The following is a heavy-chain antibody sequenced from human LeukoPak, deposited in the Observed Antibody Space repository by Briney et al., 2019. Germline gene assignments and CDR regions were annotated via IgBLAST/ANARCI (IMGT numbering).Heavy chain of an antibody. Sequence: PSQTLSLTCTVSGGSISSGGYYWSWIRQHPGKGLEWIGYIYYSGSTYYNPSLKSRVSISVDTSQNLFSLKLTSVTAADTAVYYCARGDPYSNSHNPHFDYWGQGTPVTVSS. D-gene: IGHD6-13*01. CDR1: GGSISSGGYY. CDR2: IYYSGST. J-gene: IGHJ4*02. CDR3: ARGDPYSNSHNPHFDY. V-gene: IGHV4-31*03.